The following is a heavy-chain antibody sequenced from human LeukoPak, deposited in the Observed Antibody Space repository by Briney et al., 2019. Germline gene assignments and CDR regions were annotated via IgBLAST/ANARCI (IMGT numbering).Heavy chain of an antibody. V-gene: IGHV1-18*01. CDR2: ISAYNGNT. CDR3: ARDWSYCSSTSCRNLNWFDP. Sequence: ASVKVSCKASGYTFTSYGISWVRQAPGQGLEWMGWISAYNGNTNYAQKLQGRVTVTTDTSTSTAYMELRSLRSDDTAVYYCARDWSYCSSTSCRNLNWFDPWGQGTLVTVSS. J-gene: IGHJ5*02. CDR1: GYTFTSYG. D-gene: IGHD2-2*01.